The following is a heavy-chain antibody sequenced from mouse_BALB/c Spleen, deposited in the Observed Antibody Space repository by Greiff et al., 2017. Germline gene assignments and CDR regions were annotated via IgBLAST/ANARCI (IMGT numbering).Heavy chain of an antibody. D-gene: IGHD1-1*01. V-gene: IGHV1-54*01. CDR1: GYAFTNYL. J-gene: IGHJ2*01. Sequence: VQLVESGAELVRPGTSVKVSCKASGYAFTNYLIEWVKQRPGQGLEWIGVINPGSGGTNYNEKFKGKATLTADKSSSTAYMQLSSLTSDDSAVYFCARYYYGSSLYFDYWGQGTTLTVSS. CDR2: INPGSGGT. CDR3: ARYYYGSSLYFDY.